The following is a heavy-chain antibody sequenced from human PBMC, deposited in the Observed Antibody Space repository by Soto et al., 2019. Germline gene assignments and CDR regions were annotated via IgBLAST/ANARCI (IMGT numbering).Heavy chain of an antibody. CDR2: ISYSGNT. CDR1: GGSISSSSYY. Sequence: SETLSLTCSVSGGSISSSSYYWGWIRQPPGKGLEWIGYISYSGNTYYNPSLKSRVTTSVDTSKNQFSLKLSSVTAADTAVYYCARDRVVVINFGYYYYGMDVWGQGTTVTVSS. V-gene: IGHV4-39*07. J-gene: IGHJ6*02. CDR3: ARDRVVVINFGYYYYGMDV. D-gene: IGHD3-22*01.